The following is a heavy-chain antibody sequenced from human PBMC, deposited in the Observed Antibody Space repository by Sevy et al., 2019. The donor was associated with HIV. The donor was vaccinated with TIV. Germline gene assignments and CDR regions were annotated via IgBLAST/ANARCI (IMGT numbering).Heavy chain of an antibody. J-gene: IGHJ6*02. D-gene: IGHD2-15*01. CDR1: GFTFTSYA. V-gene: IGHV3-23*01. CDR2: ISGSGRRT. Sequence: GGSLRLSCAASGFTFTSYAMNWVRQAPGKGLDWVSSISGSGRRTYYADSVEGRFTISRDNSKNTLSLQMNSLRADDMAVYYCAKGYCSGGSCPRDYYYYGMDVWGQGTTVTVSS. CDR3: AKGYCSGGSCPRDYYYYGMDV.